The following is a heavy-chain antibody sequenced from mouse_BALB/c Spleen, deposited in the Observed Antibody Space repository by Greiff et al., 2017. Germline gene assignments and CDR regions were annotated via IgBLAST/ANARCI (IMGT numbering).Heavy chain of an antibody. V-gene: IGHV1S81*02. D-gene: IGHD2-14*01. CDR2: INPSNGGT. Sequence: QVQLQQSGAELVKPGASVSLSCKVSGYSFTSYYMYWVNQRPGQGLEWIGGINPSNGGTNFNEKFKSKATQTVDKSSITAYMQLSSLTSEDSSFYYSTRGYDVFDYWGQGTTLTVSS. CDR3: TRGYDVFDY. CDR1: GYSFTSYY. J-gene: IGHJ2*01.